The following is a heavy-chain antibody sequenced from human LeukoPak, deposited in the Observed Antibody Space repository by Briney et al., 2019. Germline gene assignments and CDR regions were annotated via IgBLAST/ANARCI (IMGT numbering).Heavy chain of an antibody. J-gene: IGHJ6*02. CDR2: IGSDNKP. D-gene: IGHD3-10*02. CDR3: AGDLHYYVAMDV. V-gene: IGHV3-23*05. Sequence: GGSLTLSCEVSGFTFGAYAMIWVRQARGRGLEWVSSIGSDNKPHYSESVKGRFAISRDNSKSTLFLQLNSLRAEDTALYYCAGDLHYYVAMDVWGQGTTVTVSS. CDR1: GFTFGAYA.